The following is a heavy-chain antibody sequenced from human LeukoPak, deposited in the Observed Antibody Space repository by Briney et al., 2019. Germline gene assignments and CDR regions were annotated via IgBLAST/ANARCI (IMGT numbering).Heavy chain of an antibody. J-gene: IGHJ4*02. Sequence: GGSLRLSCAASGFTFSSYSMHWVRQAPGKGLEWVSSISSSSSYIYYADSVKGRFTISRDNAKNSLYLQMTSLRAEDTAVYYCARDNGGDYGDYVDFDYWGQGTLVTVSS. V-gene: IGHV3-21*01. CDR3: ARDNGGDYGDYVDFDY. CDR1: GFTFSSYS. CDR2: ISSSSSYI. D-gene: IGHD4-17*01.